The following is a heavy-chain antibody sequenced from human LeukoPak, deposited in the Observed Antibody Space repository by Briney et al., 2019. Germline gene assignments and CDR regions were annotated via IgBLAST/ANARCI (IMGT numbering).Heavy chain of an antibody. J-gene: IGHJ5*02. CDR2: INPNSGGT. CDR3: ARSIVVVVAANWFDP. V-gene: IGHV1-2*02. D-gene: IGHD2-15*01. Sequence: GASVKVSCKASGYTFTGYYMHWVRQAPGQGLEWMGWINPNSGGTNYAQKFQGRVTMTRDTSISTAYMELSRLRSDDTAVYYCARSIVVVVAANWFDPWGQGTLVTVSS. CDR1: GYTFTGYY.